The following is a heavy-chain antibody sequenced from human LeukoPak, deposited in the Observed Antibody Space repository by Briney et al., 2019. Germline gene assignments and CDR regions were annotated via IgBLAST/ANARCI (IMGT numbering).Heavy chain of an antibody. CDR2: INPNSGDT. Sequence: ASVKVSCKASGYTFTGYYIYWVRQAPGQGLECMGYINPNSGDTNYAQKFQGRVTMTRDTPINTAYMELSSLRSEDTAVYYCARRVATTGIYAFDIWGQGTMVTVSS. D-gene: IGHD1-1*01. V-gene: IGHV1-2*02. CDR1: GYTFTGYY. J-gene: IGHJ3*02. CDR3: ARRVATTGIYAFDI.